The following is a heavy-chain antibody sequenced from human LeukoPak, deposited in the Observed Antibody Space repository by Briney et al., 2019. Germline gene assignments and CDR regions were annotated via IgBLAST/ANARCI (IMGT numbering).Heavy chain of an antibody. CDR1: GFTFSSYW. J-gene: IGHJ6*02. V-gene: IGHV3-74*01. D-gene: IGHD3-9*01. CDR2: INSDGSTT. Sequence: GGSLRLSCAASGFTFSSYWLHWVRQAPGKGLVWVSHINSDGSTTSYADSVKGRFTISRDNSKNTLYLQMNSLRAEDTAVYYCARDFHYDILTGYYGPPTHYGMDVWGQGTTVTVSS. CDR3: ARDFHYDILTGYYGPPTHYGMDV.